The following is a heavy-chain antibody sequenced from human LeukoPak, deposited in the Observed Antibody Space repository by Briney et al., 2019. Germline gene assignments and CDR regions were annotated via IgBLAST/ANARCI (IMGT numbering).Heavy chain of an antibody. J-gene: IGHJ2*01. Sequence: PGGSLRLSCAASGFTFSSYGMHWVRQAPGKGLEWVAVISYDGSNKYYADSVKGRFTISRDNSKNTLYLQMNSLRAEDTAVYYCARDDCSGGSCGHFDLWGRGTLVTVSS. D-gene: IGHD2-15*01. CDR2: ISYDGSNK. V-gene: IGHV3-30*03. CDR3: ARDDCSGGSCGHFDL. CDR1: GFTFSSYG.